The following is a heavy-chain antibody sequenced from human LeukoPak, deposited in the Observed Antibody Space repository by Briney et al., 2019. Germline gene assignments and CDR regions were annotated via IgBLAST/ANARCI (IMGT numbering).Heavy chain of an antibody. D-gene: IGHD6-19*01. CDR3: ARGGIPTSSGIAVAAPADTAFDI. CDR1: GDSVSSNSAA. CDR2: TYYRSKWYN. V-gene: IGHV6-1*01. J-gene: IGHJ3*02. Sequence: SQTLSLTCAISGDSVSSNSAAWNWIRQSPSRGLEWLGRTYYRSKWYNDYAVSVKSRITINPDTSKNQFSLQLNSVTPEDTAVYYCARGGIPTSSGIAVAAPADTAFDIWGQGTMVTVSS.